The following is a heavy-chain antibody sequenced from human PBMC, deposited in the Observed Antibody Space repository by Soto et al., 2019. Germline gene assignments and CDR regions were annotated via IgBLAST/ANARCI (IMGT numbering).Heavy chain of an antibody. J-gene: IGHJ6*02. CDR2: IYPGDSDT. D-gene: IGHD3-10*01. CDR3: ARPRHYYGSGSCYNRYYYCMDV. CDR1: GYSFTSYL. Sequence: PGEPLKISCKGSGYSFTSYLIGWVRQMPGKGLEWIGIIYPGDSDTRYSPSFQGQVTISADKAIRTAYLQGSSLKASDTAMYYCARPRHYYGSGSCYNRYYYCMDVLGQATTVTVSS. V-gene: IGHV5-51*01.